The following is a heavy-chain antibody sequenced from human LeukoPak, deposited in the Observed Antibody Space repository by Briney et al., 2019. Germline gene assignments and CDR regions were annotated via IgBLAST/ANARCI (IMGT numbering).Heavy chain of an antibody. J-gene: IGHJ6*03. CDR2: MNPNSGNT. CDR1: GYTFTSYD. V-gene: IGHV1-8*03. Sequence: ASVKVSCKASGYTFTSYDINWVRQATGQGLEWMGWMNPNSGNTGYAQKFQGRVTITRNTSISTAYMELSSLRPEDTAVYYCARGPAADYYYYMDVWGKGTTVTVSS. D-gene: IGHD6-13*01. CDR3: ARGPAADYYYYMDV.